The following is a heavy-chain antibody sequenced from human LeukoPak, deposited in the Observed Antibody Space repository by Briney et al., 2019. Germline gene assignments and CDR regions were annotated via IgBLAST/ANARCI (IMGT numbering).Heavy chain of an antibody. CDR2: LYYGENS. CDR3: ARPAVPGTTPSWFDP. Sequence: SETLSLTCTVSGGSISIISSSTYYWGWIRQAPGKGLEWIGSLYYGENSHYNPSLKSRATLSVDTSNNQFSLKLSSVTAADTAVYYCARPAVPGTTPSWFDPWGQGTLVTVSS. V-gene: IGHV4-39*01. CDR1: GGSISIISSSTYY. D-gene: IGHD1-7*01. J-gene: IGHJ5*02.